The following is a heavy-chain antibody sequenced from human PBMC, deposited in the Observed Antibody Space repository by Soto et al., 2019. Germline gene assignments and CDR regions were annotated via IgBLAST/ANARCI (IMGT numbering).Heavy chain of an antibody. CDR2: ISYDGSNK. V-gene: IGHV3-30-3*01. Sequence: GGSLRLSCAASGFTFSSYAMHWVRQAPGKGLEWVAVISYDGSNKYYADSVKGRFTISRDNSKNTLYLQMNSLRAEDTAVYYCARGGDGYSYVFEVDYWGQGTLVTVSS. J-gene: IGHJ4*02. CDR3: ARGGDGYSYVFEVDY. CDR1: GFTFSSYA. D-gene: IGHD5-18*01.